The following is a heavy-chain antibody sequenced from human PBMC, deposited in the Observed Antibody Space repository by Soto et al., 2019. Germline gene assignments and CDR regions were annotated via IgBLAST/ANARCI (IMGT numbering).Heavy chain of an antibody. V-gene: IGHV3-74*01. CDR3: ASGSNRSGWLYNWFDP. Sequence: PGGSLRLSCAASGFTFSSYWMHWVRQAPGKGLVWVSRINSDGSSTSYADSVKGRFTISRDNAKNTLYLQMNSLRAEDTAVYYCASGSNRSGWLYNWFDPWGQGTLVTVSS. CDR1: GFTFSSYW. D-gene: IGHD6-19*01. CDR2: INSDGSST. J-gene: IGHJ5*02.